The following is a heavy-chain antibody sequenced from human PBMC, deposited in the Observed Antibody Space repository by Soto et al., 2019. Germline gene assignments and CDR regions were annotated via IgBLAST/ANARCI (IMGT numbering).Heavy chain of an antibody. CDR3: AKGGGPEDLNNWFDP. CDR1: GFTFSSYA. Sequence: GGSLRLSCAASGFTFSSYAMSWVRQAPGKGLEWVSAISGSGGSTYYADSVKGRFTISRDNSKNTLYLQMNSLRAEDTAVYYCAKGGGPEDLNNWFDPWGQGTLVTGSS. CDR2: ISGSGGST. D-gene: IGHD3-3*01. V-gene: IGHV3-23*01. J-gene: IGHJ5*02.